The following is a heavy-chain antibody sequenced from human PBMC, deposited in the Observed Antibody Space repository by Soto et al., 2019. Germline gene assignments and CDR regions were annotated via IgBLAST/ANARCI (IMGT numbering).Heavy chain of an antibody. Sequence: QVQLVQSGAEVKKPGSSVKVSCKASGGTFSSYAINWVRQAPGQGLEWMGGIIPIFGTANYAQKFQGRVTITADESTSTAYMELSSLRSEDTAVYYCARAVVQRGPTVVTPGWYFDLWGRRTLVTVSS. J-gene: IGHJ2*01. CDR3: ARAVVQRGPTVVTPGWYFDL. CDR2: IIPIFGTA. V-gene: IGHV1-69*01. CDR1: GGTFSSYA. D-gene: IGHD4-17*01.